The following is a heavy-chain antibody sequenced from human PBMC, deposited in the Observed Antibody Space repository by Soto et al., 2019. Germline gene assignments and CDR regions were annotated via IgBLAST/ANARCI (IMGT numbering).Heavy chain of an antibody. Sequence: GGSLRLSCVASRFTFSYYWMTWVRQAPGKGLEWVATLDQFGTQTFYVDSVKGRFTISRDNARNSLYLQMNSLRPEDTAFYYCARENWGSYDYWGQGSLVTVSS. CDR2: LDQFGTQT. J-gene: IGHJ4*02. D-gene: IGHD7-27*01. CDR1: RFTFSYYW. V-gene: IGHV3-7*03. CDR3: ARENWGSYDY.